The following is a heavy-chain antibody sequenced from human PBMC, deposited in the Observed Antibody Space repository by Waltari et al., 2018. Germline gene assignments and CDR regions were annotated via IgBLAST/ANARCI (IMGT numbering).Heavy chain of an antibody. V-gene: IGHV1-2*02. D-gene: IGHD3-9*01. CDR3: ATGYKGDFLAYYYMPFDY. CDR2: SSRDGGDA. Sequence: VQLVQSGAEVKRPGAAVEVSCKASGVNFNASYLHWIRQDPGQGREWMGWSSRDGGDADVSRKLQGRGTLTSDRSGNTVDADLSSVKSDDTASYYCATGYKGDFLAYYYMPFDYWGQGTLVTVSS. J-gene: IGHJ4*02. CDR1: GVNFNASY.